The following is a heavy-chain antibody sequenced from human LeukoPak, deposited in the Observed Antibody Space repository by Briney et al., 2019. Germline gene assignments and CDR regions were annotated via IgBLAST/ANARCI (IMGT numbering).Heavy chain of an antibody. J-gene: IGHJ4*02. CDR3: ASANDYDFWSGYYWD. Sequence: SETLSLTCAVYGGSFNGYYWSWIRQPPGKGLEWIGEINHSGSTNYNPSLKSRVTKSVDTSKNQFSLKLSSVTAADTAVYYCASANDYDFWSGYYWDWGQGTLVTVSS. CDR1: GGSFNGYY. D-gene: IGHD3-3*01. CDR2: INHSGST. V-gene: IGHV4-34*01.